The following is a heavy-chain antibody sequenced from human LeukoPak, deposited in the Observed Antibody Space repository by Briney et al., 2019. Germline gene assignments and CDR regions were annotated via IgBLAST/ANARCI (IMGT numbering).Heavy chain of an antibody. CDR3: ARVSSGWSFDY. D-gene: IGHD6-19*01. CDR2: INPSGGST. J-gene: IGHJ4*02. CDR1: GYTLTSYY. Sequence: ASAKVSCKASGYTLTSYYMHWVRQPPGPGLEWMGIINPSGGSTGYAQKFQGRVTMTRDTSTSTVYMELSSLRSEDTAVYYCARVSSGWSFDYWGQGTLVTVSS. V-gene: IGHV1-46*03.